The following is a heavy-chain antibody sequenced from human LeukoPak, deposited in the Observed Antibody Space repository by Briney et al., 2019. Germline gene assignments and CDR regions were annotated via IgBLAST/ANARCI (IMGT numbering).Heavy chain of an antibody. CDR3: ARAAYSGYDFNY. CDR1: GGSISSGDCY. Sequence: PSETLSLTCTVSGGSISSGDCYWSWIRQPPGKGLEWIGYIYYSGSTYYNPSLKSRVTISVDTSKNQFSLKLSSVTAADTAVYYCARAAYSGYDFNYWGQGTLVTVSS. D-gene: IGHD5-12*01. J-gene: IGHJ4*02. CDR2: IYYSGST. V-gene: IGHV4-30-4*01.